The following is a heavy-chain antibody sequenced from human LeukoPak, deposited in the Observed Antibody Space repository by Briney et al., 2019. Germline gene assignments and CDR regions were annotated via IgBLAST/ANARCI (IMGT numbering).Heavy chain of an antibody. CDR1: GGSISSGSYY. J-gene: IGHJ4*02. V-gene: IGHV4-61*02. CDR2: IYTSGST. D-gene: IGHD3-22*01. Sequence: SETLSLTCTVSGGSISSGSYYWSWIRQPTGKGLEWTGRIYTSGSTNYNPSLKSRVTISVDTSKNQFSLKLSSVTAADTAVYYCARAADYYDSSGNGDYWGQGTLVTVSS. CDR3: ARAADYYDSSGNGDY.